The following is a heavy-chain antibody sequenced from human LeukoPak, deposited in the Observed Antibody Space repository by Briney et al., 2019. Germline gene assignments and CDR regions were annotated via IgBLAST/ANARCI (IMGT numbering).Heavy chain of an antibody. CDR3: ARGAAAGTVELFFDY. J-gene: IGHJ4*02. D-gene: IGHD6-13*01. V-gene: IGHV3-21*01. CDR1: GFTFSSYS. CDR2: ISSSSSYI. Sequence: GGSLRLSYAASGFTFSSYSMNWVRQAPGKGLEWVSSISSSSSYIYYADSVKGRFTISRDNAKNSLYLQMNSLRAEDTAVYYCARGAAAGTVELFFDYWGQGTLVTVSS.